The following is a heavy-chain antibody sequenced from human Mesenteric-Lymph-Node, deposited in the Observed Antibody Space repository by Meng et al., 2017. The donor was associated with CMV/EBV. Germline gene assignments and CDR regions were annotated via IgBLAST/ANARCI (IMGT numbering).Heavy chain of an antibody. J-gene: IGHJ6*02. CDR2: IIPIFGTA. Sequence: SVKVSCKASGYTFTSYDINWVRQATGQGLEWMGGIIPIFGTANYAQKFQGRVTITTDESTSTAYMELSSLRSEDTAVYYCARTGGLDYSNSRGDYYYGMDVWGQGTTVTVSS. V-gene: IGHV1-69*05. CDR3: ARTGGLDYSNSRGDYYYGMDV. D-gene: IGHD4-11*01. CDR1: GYTFTSYD.